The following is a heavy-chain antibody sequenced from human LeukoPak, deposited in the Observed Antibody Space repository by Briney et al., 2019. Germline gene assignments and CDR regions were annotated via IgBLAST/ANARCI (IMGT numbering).Heavy chain of an antibody. D-gene: IGHD6-19*01. J-gene: IGHJ4*02. Sequence: PSETLSLTCTVTGGSISSYYWSWIRQPPGKGLELIGFFYYSGSTSYNPSLKSRVTISVDTSKSQFSLKLSSVIAADTAVYYCARQAYSSGVDYIDYWGQGTLVTVSS. CDR1: GGSISSYY. CDR3: ARQAYSSGVDYIDY. CDR2: FYYSGST. V-gene: IGHV4-59*08.